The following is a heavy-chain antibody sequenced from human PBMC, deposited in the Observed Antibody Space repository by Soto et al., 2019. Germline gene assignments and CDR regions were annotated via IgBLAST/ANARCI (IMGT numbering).Heavy chain of an antibody. J-gene: IGHJ4*02. CDR2: IKQDGSEK. CDR1: GFSFSSNW. D-gene: IGHD5-18*01. CDR3: ARVSYGSKPTRFDY. Sequence: EVQLVESGGGLVQPGGPLRLSCEASGFSFSSNWMSWARQAPGKGRGWVANIKQDGSEKYYVDSVNGRFTISRDNAKNSLYLQMNSLRAEDTAVYYCARVSYGSKPTRFDYWGQGTLVTVSS. V-gene: IGHV3-7*01.